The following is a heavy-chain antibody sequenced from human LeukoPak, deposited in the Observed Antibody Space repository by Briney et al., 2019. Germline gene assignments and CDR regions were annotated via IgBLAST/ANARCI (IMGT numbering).Heavy chain of an antibody. Sequence: SQTLSLTCAISGDSVSSNSAAWNWIRQSPWRGVEWLGRTYYRSKLYYDYAVSVKSLMTSKPDKCKNKCSLHLNSVTPEDTAVYFCSREAPTLDVWGQGTTVTVSS. CDR2: TYYRSKLYY. V-gene: IGHV6-1*01. CDR3: SREAPTLDV. J-gene: IGHJ6*02. CDR1: GDSVSSNSAA.